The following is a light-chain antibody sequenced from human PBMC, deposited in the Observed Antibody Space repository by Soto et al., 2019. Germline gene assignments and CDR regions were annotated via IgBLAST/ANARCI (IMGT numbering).Light chain of an antibody. CDR1: QSVSSN. CDR3: RQYNIWPLT. Sequence: EIVMTQSPVTLSVSPGERATLSCRASQSVSSNLAWYQQKPGQAPRLLIYGASIRATGIPARFSGSGSGTEFTLTISSLQSEDFAVYYCRQYNIWPLTFGGGTKVQIK. V-gene: IGKV3D-15*01. CDR2: GAS. J-gene: IGKJ4*01.